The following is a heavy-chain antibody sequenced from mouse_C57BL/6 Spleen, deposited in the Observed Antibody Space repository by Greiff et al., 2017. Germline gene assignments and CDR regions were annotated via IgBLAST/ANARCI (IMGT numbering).Heavy chain of an antibody. CDR1: GYTFTSYW. D-gene: IGHD1-1*01. J-gene: IGHJ4*01. Sequence: VQLQQSGAELVKPGASVKLSCKASGYTFTSYWMHWVKQRPGQGLEWIGMIHPNSGSTNYNEKFKSKATLTVDKSSSTAYMQLSSLTSEDSAVYYCARTPNDYGSSLGAMDYWGQGTSVTVSS. CDR2: IHPNSGST. V-gene: IGHV1-64*01. CDR3: ARTPNDYGSSLGAMDY.